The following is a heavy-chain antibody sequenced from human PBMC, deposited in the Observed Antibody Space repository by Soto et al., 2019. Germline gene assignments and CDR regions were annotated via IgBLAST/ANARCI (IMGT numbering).Heavy chain of an antibody. J-gene: IGHJ6*02. CDR2: IYYSGST. CDR1: GGSISSSSYY. V-gene: IGHV4-39*07. CDR3: ARAHNSNTYSSGPTFYYYYYGMDV. D-gene: IGHD6-19*01. Sequence: SETLSLTCTVSGGSISSSSYYWGWIRQPPGKGLEWIGSIYYSGSTYYNPSLKSRVTISVDTSKNQFSLKLSSVTAADTAVYYCARAHNSNTYSSGPTFYYYYYGMDVWGQGTTVTVSS.